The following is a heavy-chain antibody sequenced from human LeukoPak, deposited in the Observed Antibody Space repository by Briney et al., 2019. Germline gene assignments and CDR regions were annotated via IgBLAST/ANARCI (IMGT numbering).Heavy chain of an antibody. Sequence: PGGSLRLSCAASGFTFSSYGMSWVRQAPGKGLEWVAFIRYDGSNKYYADSVKGRFTISRDNSKNTLYLQMNSLRAEDRAVYYCAKEGDCGGDCYNDYWGQGTLVTVSS. V-gene: IGHV3-30*02. J-gene: IGHJ4*02. D-gene: IGHD2-21*02. CDR3: AKEGDCGGDCYNDY. CDR1: GFTFSSYG. CDR2: IRYDGSNK.